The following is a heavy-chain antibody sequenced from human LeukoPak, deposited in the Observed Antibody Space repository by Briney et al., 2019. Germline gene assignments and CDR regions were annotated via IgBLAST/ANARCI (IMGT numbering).Heavy chain of an antibody. V-gene: IGHV7-4-1*02. Sequence: GASVTVSCTASGYTFTSYAMNWVRQAPGQGLEWMGWINTNTGNPTYAQGFTGRFVFSLDTSVSTAYLQISSLKAEDTAVYYCARVPSYSSGWKDYYYGMDVWGQGTTVTVSS. J-gene: IGHJ6*02. CDR1: GYTFTSYA. CDR3: ARVPSYSSGWKDYYYGMDV. CDR2: INTNTGNP. D-gene: IGHD6-19*01.